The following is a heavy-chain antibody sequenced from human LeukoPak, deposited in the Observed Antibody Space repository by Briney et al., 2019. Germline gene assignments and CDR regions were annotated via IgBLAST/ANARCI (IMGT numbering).Heavy chain of an antibody. V-gene: IGHV1-24*01. Sequence: GASVKVSCKVSGYTLTELSMHWVRQAPGKGLEWMGGFDPEDGETIYAQKFQGRVTMTEDTSTDTAYMELSSLRSEDTAVYNCATDLWFGESTNRWGQGTLVTVSS. CDR3: ATDLWFGESTNR. J-gene: IGHJ5*02. D-gene: IGHD3-10*01. CDR2: FDPEDGET. CDR1: GYTLTELS.